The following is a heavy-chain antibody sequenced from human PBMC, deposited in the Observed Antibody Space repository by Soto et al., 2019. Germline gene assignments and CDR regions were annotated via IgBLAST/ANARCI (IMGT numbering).Heavy chain of an antibody. CDR1: GGSISSGGYY. V-gene: IGHV4-31*01. CDR3: ARGLGYCISTSCSDYGMDV. J-gene: IGHJ6*01. D-gene: IGHD2-2*01. Sequence: QVQLQESGPGLVKPSQTLSLTCTVSGGSISSGGYYWSWIRQHPGKGLEWIGYIYYRWSTYYTPSLKSIVTVSVDTSKNQFSLKLSSVTAADTAVYYCARGLGYCISTSCSDYGMDVWGQGTTVTVSS. CDR2: IYYRWST.